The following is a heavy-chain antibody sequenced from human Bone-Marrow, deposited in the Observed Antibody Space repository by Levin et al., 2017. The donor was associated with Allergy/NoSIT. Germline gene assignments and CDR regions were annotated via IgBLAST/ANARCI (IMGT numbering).Heavy chain of an antibody. Sequence: GGSLRLSCAASGFIFKNYGMHWVRQAPGKGPEWVAYIYYDESNIYYVDSVKGRFTISRDNSQNTVYLQMNSLRVEDTAVYYCAREGFDPWGQGTLVIVSS. J-gene: IGHJ5*02. CDR1: GFIFKNYG. CDR3: AREGFDP. CDR2: IYYDESNI. V-gene: IGHV3-33*01.